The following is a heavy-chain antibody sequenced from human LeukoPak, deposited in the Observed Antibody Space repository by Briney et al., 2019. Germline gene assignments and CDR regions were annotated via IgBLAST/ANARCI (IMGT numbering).Heavy chain of an antibody. V-gene: IGHV3-23*01. CDR3: AKHVASVGIIDTFDI. CDR2: IRGSGSTT. CDR1: GFTFSSYG. D-gene: IGHD6-13*01. Sequence: GGSLRLSCAASGFTFSSYGMSWVRQAPGKGLEWVSAIRGSGSTTYYADSVKGRLTISRDNSKNTLYLQMNSLRAGDTAVYYCAKHVASVGIIDTFDIWGQGTMVTASS. J-gene: IGHJ3*02.